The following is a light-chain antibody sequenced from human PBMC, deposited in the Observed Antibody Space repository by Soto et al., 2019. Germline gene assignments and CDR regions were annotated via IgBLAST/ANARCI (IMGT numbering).Light chain of an antibody. J-gene: IGKJ2*01. CDR1: QSVSSTY. CDR3: QQYGRSPNT. V-gene: IGKV3-20*01. CDR2: STS. Sequence: EVALTQSPGTLSLSPGERATLSCRASQSVSSTYLAWYQQQPGQSPRLLIYSTSSRATGIPDRFSGSGSVTDFTLTISRLEPEDFAVYYCQQYGRSPNTFGQGTKLEI.